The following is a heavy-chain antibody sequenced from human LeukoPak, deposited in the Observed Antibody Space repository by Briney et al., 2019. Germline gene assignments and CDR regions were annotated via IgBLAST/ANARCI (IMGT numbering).Heavy chain of an antibody. V-gene: IGHV4-34*01. CDR2: INHSGST. CDR1: GGSFSGYY. CDR3: ARHRRSRFDY. J-gene: IGHJ4*02. D-gene: IGHD1-14*01. Sequence: PSETLSLTCAVYGGSFSGYYWSWIRQPPGKGLEWIGEINHSGSTNYNPSLKSRVTISVDTSKNQFSLKLSSVTAADTAVYYCARHRRSRFDYWGQGTLVTVSS.